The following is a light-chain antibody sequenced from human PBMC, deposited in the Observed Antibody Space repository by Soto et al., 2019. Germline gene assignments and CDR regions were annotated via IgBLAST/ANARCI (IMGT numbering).Light chain of an antibody. CDR1: QSVLYSSNNKNY. J-gene: IGKJ1*01. V-gene: IGKV4-1*01. CDR3: QQYYSTPTWT. CDR2: WAS. Sequence: IVMTQSPDSLAVSLGERATINCKSSQSVLYSSNNKNYLAWYQQKPGQPPKLLIYWASTRESGVPDRLSGSGSGTDFTLTISSLQAEDVAVYYGQQYYSTPTWTFGQGTKVEIK.